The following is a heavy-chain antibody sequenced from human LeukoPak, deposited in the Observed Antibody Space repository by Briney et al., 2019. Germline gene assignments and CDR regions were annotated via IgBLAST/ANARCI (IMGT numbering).Heavy chain of an antibody. CDR2: INPNSGGT. Sequence: ASVKVSCKASGYTFTGYYMHWVRQAPGQGLEWMGWINPNSGGTNYAQKFQGWVTMTRDTSISTAYMELSRLRSDDTGVYYCARTYSSGWYYFDYWGQGTLVTVSS. CDR3: ARTYSSGWYYFDY. D-gene: IGHD6-19*01. CDR1: GYTFTGYY. J-gene: IGHJ4*02. V-gene: IGHV1-2*04.